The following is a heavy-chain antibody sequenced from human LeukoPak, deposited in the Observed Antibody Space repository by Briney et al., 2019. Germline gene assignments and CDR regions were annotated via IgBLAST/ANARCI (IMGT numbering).Heavy chain of an antibody. Sequence: RSGGSLRLSCAASGFTFSSYAMSWVRQAPGKGLEWVSAISGSGGSTYYADSVKGRFTISRDNSKNTLYLQMNSLRAEDTAVYYCAKHYDYRGAFDIWGQGTMVTVSS. CDR3: AKHYDYRGAFDI. V-gene: IGHV3-23*01. J-gene: IGHJ3*02. CDR2: ISGSGGST. CDR1: GFTFSSYA. D-gene: IGHD4-11*01.